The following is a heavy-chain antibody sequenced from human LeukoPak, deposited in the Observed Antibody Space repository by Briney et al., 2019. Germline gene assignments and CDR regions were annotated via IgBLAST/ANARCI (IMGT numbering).Heavy chain of an antibody. CDR1: GGSISNSSDY. D-gene: IGHD1-26*01. CDR2: IYYSGST. J-gene: IGHJ3*02. CDR3: ARQGSYLAHWVFDI. Sequence: PSETLSLTCTVSGGSISNSSDYWGWIRQPPGKGLEWIGSIYYSGSTYYNPSLKSRVTIFVDTSKNQFSLKLSSVTAADTAVYYCARQGSYLAHWVFDIWGQGTMVTVSS. V-gene: IGHV4-39*01.